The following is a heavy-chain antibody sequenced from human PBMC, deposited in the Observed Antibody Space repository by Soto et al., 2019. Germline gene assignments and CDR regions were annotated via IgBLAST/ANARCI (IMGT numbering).Heavy chain of an antibody. J-gene: IGHJ6*02. CDR1: GYPFTSSG. CDR3: ARDWGQQWLAYGLDV. CDR2: ISAYNGHT. D-gene: IGHD6-19*01. V-gene: IGHV1-18*04. Sequence: QVHLVQSGGEVKKPGASVKVSCKASGYPFTSSGFSWVRQAPGQGLEWMGWISAYNGHTTSAQQLQGRLTMTTDTSTSTASMELRSLRSDDAAVYFCARDWGQQWLAYGLDVWGQGTTVTVSS.